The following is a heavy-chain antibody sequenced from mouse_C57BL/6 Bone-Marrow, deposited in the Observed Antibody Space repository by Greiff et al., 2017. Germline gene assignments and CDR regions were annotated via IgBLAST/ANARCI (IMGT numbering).Heavy chain of an antibody. CDR2: YPGSGNTY. V-gene: IGHV1-83*01. D-gene: IGHD2-12*01. CDR1: YTFTDYYM. CDR3: GYSPYYYAMDY. J-gene: IGHJ4*01. Sequence: VQLQQSGPELVKPGASVKMSCKASGYTFTDYYMHWVKQKPGKGLEWIGEIYPGSGNTYYNEKFKGKATLTADTSSSTAYMQLSSLTSGDSAVYFCAGYSPYYYAMDYWGQGTSVTVSS.